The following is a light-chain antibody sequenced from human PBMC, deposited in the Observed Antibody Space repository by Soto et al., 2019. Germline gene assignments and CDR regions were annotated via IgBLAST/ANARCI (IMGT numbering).Light chain of an antibody. CDR1: QSISYG. J-gene: IGKJ1*01. V-gene: IGKV1-5*03. CDR2: AAS. Sequence: DTRVTQSPSTLSASVVDRVTITCRASQSISYGLAWYQQKPGKAPKLLIYAASTLKSGVPSRFSGSGSGTEFTLTISSLQPDDFATFYCQQYASYSWTFGQGTKVEIK. CDR3: QQYASYSWT.